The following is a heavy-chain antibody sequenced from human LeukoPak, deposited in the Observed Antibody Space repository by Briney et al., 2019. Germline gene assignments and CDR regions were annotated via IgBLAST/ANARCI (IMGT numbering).Heavy chain of an antibody. J-gene: IGHJ1*01. CDR3: ARRRYYDSTGYLD. CDR2: IYYSGRT. Sequence: SETLSLTCTVSGGSISSSSYYWGWIRQPPGKGLEWIGSIYYSGRTYYNPSLKSRVTISIDTSKNQFSLNLSSVTAAETAVYYCARRRYYDSTGYLDWGQGTLVTVSS. CDR1: GGSISSSSYY. D-gene: IGHD3-22*01. V-gene: IGHV4-39*01.